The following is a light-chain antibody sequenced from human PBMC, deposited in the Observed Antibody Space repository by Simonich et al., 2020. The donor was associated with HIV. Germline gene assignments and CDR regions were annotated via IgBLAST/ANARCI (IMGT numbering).Light chain of an antibody. Sequence: DIVMTQSPDSLVVSLGERATINCKSSQSVLYSSNNKNYLAWYQQKPGQPPKLLIYWASTREFGVPDRFRGSGSGTDFTLTISSLQAEDVAVYYCQQYYSTHPTFGQGTKVEIK. CDR3: QQYYSTHPT. CDR2: WAS. V-gene: IGKV4-1*01. J-gene: IGKJ1*01. CDR1: QSVLYSSNNKNY.